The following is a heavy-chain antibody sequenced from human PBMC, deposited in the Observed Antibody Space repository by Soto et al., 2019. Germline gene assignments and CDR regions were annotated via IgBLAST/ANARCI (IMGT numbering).Heavy chain of an antibody. Sequence: QVQLVESGGGVVQPGRSLRLSCTASGFTFSSYAMHWVRQAPGKGLEWVAVISYDGSNKYYADSVKGRFTISRDNSKNTMYLQMNSLRVEEPXXXXCARTYSIGWY. CDR3: ARTYSIGWY. CDR1: GFTFSSYA. V-gene: IGHV3-30-3*01. CDR2: ISYDGSNK. J-gene: IGHJ2*01. D-gene: IGHD6-19*01.